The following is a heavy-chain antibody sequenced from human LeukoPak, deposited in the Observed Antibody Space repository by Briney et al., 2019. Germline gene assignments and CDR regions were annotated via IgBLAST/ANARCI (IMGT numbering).Heavy chain of an antibody. CDR1: GGSISSYY. V-gene: IGHV4-59*01. CDR3: ARVSDYYDSIWFDP. J-gene: IGHJ5*02. Sequence: PSETLSLTCTVSGGSISSYYWSWIRQPPGKGLEWIGYIYYRGSTNYNPSLKSRVTISVDTSKNQFSLKLSSVTAADTAVYYCARVSDYYDSIWFDPWGQGTLVTVSS. D-gene: IGHD3-22*01. CDR2: IYYRGST.